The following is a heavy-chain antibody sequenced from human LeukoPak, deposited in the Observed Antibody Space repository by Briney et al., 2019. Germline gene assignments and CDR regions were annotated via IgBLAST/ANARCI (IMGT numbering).Heavy chain of an antibody. CDR2: IGSCNKP. J-gene: IGHJ6*04. CDR3: ARGLHYYVAMVV. Sequence: GGSLRLSCSASGFPFSTYAMTWVRQAPGKGLEWVSSIGSCNKPHYSESVKGRFAISRDNSKNTLFLQLHYLRVEATALYYCARGLHYYVAMVVWGERGTVSVSS. V-gene: IGHV3-23*05. CDR1: GFPFSTYA. D-gene: IGHD3-10*02.